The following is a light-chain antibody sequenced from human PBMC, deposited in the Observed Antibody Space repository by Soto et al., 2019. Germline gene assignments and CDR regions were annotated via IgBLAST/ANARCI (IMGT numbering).Light chain of an antibody. CDR3: QFYGDPSKT. V-gene: IGKV3-20*01. CDR1: QTVCSNF. CDR2: DAS. J-gene: IGKJ1*01. Sequence: EIVLTQSPGTLSLSPGERGTLSCRASQTVCSNFLAWYQQKPGQAPRLLIFDASTRATGIPDRFTGSGSGTDFTLTISRLEPEDFAVYYCQFYGDPSKTFGQGTKVEIK.